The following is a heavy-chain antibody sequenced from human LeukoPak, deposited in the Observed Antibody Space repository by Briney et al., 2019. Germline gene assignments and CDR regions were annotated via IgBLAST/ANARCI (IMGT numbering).Heavy chain of an antibody. CDR2: IKENGNEQ. J-gene: IGHJ6*02. CDR1: GFTFSRYW. V-gene: IGHV3-7*03. D-gene: IGHD2-2*01. CDR3: ARLICSSTSCYFYYYYGMDV. Sequence: PGGSLRLSCTASGFTFSRYWMSWVRQAPGKGPEWVAHIKENGNEQYYAESVKGRFTISRDNAKNSLYLQMNSLRAEDTAVYYCARLICSSTSCYFYYYYGMDVWGQGTTVTVSS.